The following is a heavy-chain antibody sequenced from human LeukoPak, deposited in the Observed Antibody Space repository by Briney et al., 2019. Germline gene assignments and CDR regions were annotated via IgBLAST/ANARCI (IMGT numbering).Heavy chain of an antibody. J-gene: IGHJ4*02. CDR2: ISSSGSTI. V-gene: IGHV3-48*03. CDR3: AKGDFFGYDSSGYSPFDY. Sequence: GGSLRLSCAASGFTFSSYEMNWVRQAPGKGLEWVSYISSSGSTIYYADSVKGRFTISRDNAKNSLYLQMNSLRAEDTAVYYCAKGDFFGYDSSGYSPFDYWGQGTLVTVSS. CDR1: GFTFSSYE. D-gene: IGHD3-22*01.